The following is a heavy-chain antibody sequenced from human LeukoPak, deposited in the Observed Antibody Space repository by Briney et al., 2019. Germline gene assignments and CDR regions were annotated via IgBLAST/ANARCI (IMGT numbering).Heavy chain of an antibody. J-gene: IGHJ6*02. CDR2: IRYDGGGL. D-gene: IGHD1-26*01. CDR3: AKANAPKVGISGYYYGMDV. CDR1: GFTFSSYA. V-gene: IGHV3-30*02. Sequence: PGGSLRLSCAAPGFTFSSYAMHWVRQAPGKGPEWVAVIRYDGGGLFYTDAVKGRFTISRENSENTVFLQMNSLRTEDTAVYYCAKANAPKVGISGYYYGMDVWGQGTTVTVSS.